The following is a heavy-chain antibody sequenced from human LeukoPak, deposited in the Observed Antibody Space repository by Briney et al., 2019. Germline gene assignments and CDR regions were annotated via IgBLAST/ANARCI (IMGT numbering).Heavy chain of an antibody. D-gene: IGHD3-16*01. V-gene: IGHV3-21*01. CDR1: GFTFSSYS. J-gene: IGHJ4*02. Sequence: GGSLRLSCAASGFTFSSYSMNWVRQAPGKGLEWVSSISSSSSYIYYADSVKGRFTISRDNAKNSLYLQMNSLRAEDTAVYYCARDAYVWGQQLPTTFDYWGQGTLVTVSS. CDR3: ARDAYVWGQQLPTTFDY. CDR2: ISSSSSYI.